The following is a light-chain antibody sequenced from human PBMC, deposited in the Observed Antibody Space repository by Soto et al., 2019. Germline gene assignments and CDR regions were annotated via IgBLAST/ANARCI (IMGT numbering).Light chain of an antibody. J-gene: IGLJ1*01. V-gene: IGLV2-14*01. CDR3: SSFTTSYFYV. CDR1: GSDIGAYNY. CDR2: GVT. Sequence: QSVLTQPASVSGSPGQSITISCTGIGSDIGAYNYVSWYQQHPGKAPKLLIHGVTRRPSGVSSRFSASKSAYTASLTISGLQAEDEDNYYCSSFTTSYFYVFGPGTKLTVL.